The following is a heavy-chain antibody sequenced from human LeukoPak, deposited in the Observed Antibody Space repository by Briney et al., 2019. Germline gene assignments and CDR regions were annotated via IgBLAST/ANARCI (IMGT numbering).Heavy chain of an antibody. CDR3: ARDRHPPYYYYGMDV. CDR2: IKQDGSEK. V-gene: IGHV3-7*03. CDR1: GFTFSSYW. J-gene: IGHJ6*02. Sequence: GGSLRLSCAASGFTFSSYWMSWVRQAPGKGLEWVANIKQDGSEKYYVDSVKGRFTISRDNAKNSLYLQMNSLRAEDTAVYYCARDRHPPYYYYGMDVWGRGTTVTVSS.